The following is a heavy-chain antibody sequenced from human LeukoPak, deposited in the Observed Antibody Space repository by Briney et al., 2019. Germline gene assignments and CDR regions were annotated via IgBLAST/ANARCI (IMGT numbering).Heavy chain of an antibody. Sequence: SETLSLTCTVSGGSIRSYYWSWIRQPPGKGLELMGHIYSSGRTSYNPSLNSRVTISVDTSKNQFSLKLSSVPAADTAVYYCARHTYYYDSLDYWGQGSLVTVSS. J-gene: IGHJ4*02. D-gene: IGHD3-22*01. CDR3: ARHTYYYDSLDY. V-gene: IGHV4-4*09. CDR1: GGSIRSYY. CDR2: IYSSGRT.